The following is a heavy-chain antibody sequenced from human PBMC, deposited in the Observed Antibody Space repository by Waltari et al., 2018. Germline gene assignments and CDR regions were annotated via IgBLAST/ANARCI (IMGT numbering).Heavy chain of an antibody. CDR2: SNPNSGGT. V-gene: IGHV1-2*06. J-gene: IGHJ4*02. Sequence: QVQLVQSGAEVTKPGASVKVSCKASGYTFTGYYIHWVRQAPGQGLEWMGRSNPNSGGTNYAQKFQGRVTMTRDTSISTAYMELSRLRSDDTAVYNCARVAEYVDYWGQGTLVTVSS. CDR3: ARVAEYVDY. D-gene: IGHD6-6*01. CDR1: GYTFTGYY.